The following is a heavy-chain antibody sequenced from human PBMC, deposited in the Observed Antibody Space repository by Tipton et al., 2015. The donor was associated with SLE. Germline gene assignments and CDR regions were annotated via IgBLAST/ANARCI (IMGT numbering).Heavy chain of an antibody. V-gene: IGHV4-34*01. CDR2: IYYSGST. J-gene: IGHJ4*02. CDR3: ARVGSGVDY. CDR1: GGSFSGYN. D-gene: IGHD3-10*01. Sequence: TLSLTCAVYGGSFSGYNWSWIRQPPGKGLQWIGEIYYSGSTNYNPSLKSRVTISVDTSKNQFSLKLSSVTAADTAVYYCARVGSGVDYWGQGTLVTVSS.